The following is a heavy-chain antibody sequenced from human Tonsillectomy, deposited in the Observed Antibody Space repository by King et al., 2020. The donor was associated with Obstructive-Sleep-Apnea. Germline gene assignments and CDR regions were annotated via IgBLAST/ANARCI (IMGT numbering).Heavy chain of an antibody. Sequence: QLVQSGAEVKKPGASVKVSCKASGYTFTSYAMHWVRQAPGQRLEWMEWINAGNGNTKYSQKFQGRVTITRDTSASTAYMELSSLRSEDTAVYYCARDRSTVGRWFDPWGQGTLVTVSS. D-gene: IGHD2-15*01. CDR1: GYTFTSYA. J-gene: IGHJ5*02. CDR3: ARDRSTVGRWFDP. V-gene: IGHV1-3*01. CDR2: INAGNGNT.